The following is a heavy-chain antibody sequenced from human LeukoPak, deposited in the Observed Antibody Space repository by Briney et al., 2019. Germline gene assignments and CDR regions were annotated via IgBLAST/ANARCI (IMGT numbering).Heavy chain of an antibody. V-gene: IGHV4-39*07. CDR1: GGSISSSSYY. Sequence: SETLSLTCTVSGGSISSSSYYWGWIRQPPGKGLEWIGSIYYSGSTNYNPSLKSRVTISVDTSKNQFSLKLSSVTAADTAVYYCARDSGSGWYDYWGRGTLVTVSS. D-gene: IGHD6-19*01. CDR2: IYYSGST. CDR3: ARDSGSGWYDY. J-gene: IGHJ4*02.